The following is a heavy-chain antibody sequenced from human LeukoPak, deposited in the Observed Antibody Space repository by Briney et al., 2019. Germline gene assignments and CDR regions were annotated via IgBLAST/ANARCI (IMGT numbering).Heavy chain of an antibody. J-gene: IGHJ5*02. CDR2: IIPIFGTA. Sequence: SVKVSCKASGGTFSSYAISWVRQASGQGLEWMGGIIPIFGTANYAQKFQGRVTITTDESTSTAYMELSSLRSEDTAVYYCARNGGNSVNWFDPWGQGTLVTVSS. D-gene: IGHD4-23*01. CDR1: GGTFSSYA. V-gene: IGHV1-69*05. CDR3: ARNGGNSVNWFDP.